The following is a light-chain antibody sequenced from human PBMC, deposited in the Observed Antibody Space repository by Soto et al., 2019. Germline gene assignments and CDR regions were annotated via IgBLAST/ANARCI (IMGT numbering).Light chain of an antibody. V-gene: IGLV1-51*01. CDR1: RSNIGNNY. CDR2: DND. Sequence: QSVLTQPPSVSAAPGQKVTVSCSGSRSNIGNNYVSWYQHLPGTAPKLLIYDNDKRPSGIPDRFSGSKSGASASLAISGLRSEDEADYYCATWDDSVSAWVFGGGTKLTVL. J-gene: IGLJ3*02. CDR3: ATWDDSVSAWV.